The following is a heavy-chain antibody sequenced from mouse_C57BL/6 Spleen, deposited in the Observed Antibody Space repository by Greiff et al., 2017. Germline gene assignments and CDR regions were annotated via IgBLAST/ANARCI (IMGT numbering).Heavy chain of an antibody. D-gene: IGHD1-1*01. CDR1: GFTFSSYA. CDR2: ISDGGSYT. V-gene: IGHV5-4*01. J-gene: IGHJ2*01. Sequence: VQLKESGGGLVKPGGSLKLSCAASGFTFSSYAMSWVRQTPEKRLEWVATISDGGSYTYYPDNVKGRCTISRDNAKNNLYLQMSQLKSEDTALYYCAREGLRNYFGCWGQGTTLTVAS. CDR3: AREGLRNYFGC.